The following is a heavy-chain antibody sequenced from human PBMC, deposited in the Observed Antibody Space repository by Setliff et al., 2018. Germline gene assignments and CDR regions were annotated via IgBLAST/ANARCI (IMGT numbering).Heavy chain of an antibody. CDR1: GYTFTDYY. Sequence: GASVKVSCKASGYTFTDYYIHWVRQAPGQGLEYMGWINTNTGNPSYAQGFTGRFVFSLDTSVSTAYLQISSLKAEDTAVYYCARASRFGTIRYRGDYYMDVWGKGTTVTVSS. J-gene: IGHJ6*03. D-gene: IGHD3-10*01. CDR3: ARASRFGTIRYRGDYYMDV. V-gene: IGHV7-4-1*02. CDR2: INTNTGNP.